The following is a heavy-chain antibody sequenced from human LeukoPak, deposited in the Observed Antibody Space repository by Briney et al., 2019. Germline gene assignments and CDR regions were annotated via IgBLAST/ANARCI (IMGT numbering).Heavy chain of an antibody. CDR2: IVSNGDST. D-gene: IGHD2-21*02. Sequence: PGGSLRLSCSASGFTFSRYGMHWVRHAPGKGLEYVSAIVSNGDSTYYADSVKGRFTVSRDNAKNSLYLQMNGLRAEDTAVYYCASRVATAIDYWGQGTLVTVSS. J-gene: IGHJ4*02. V-gene: IGHV3-64*04. CDR3: ASRVATAIDY. CDR1: GFTFSRYG.